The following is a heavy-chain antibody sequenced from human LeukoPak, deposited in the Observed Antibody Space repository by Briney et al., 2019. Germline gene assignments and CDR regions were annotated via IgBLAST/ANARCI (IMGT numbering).Heavy chain of an antibody. D-gene: IGHD2-8*01. CDR2: INTNTGNP. V-gene: IGHV7-4-1*02. J-gene: IGHJ5*02. Sequence: ASVKVSCKASGYTFTSYAMNWVRQAPGQGLEWMGWINTNTGNPTYAQGFTGRFVFSLDTSVSTAYLQISSLKAEDTAVYYCASGSMVWSIVLFDPWGQGTLVTVSS. CDR3: ASGSMVWSIVLFDP. CDR1: GYTFTSYA.